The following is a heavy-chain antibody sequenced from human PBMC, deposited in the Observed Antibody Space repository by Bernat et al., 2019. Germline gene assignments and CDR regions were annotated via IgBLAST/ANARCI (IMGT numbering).Heavy chain of an antibody. J-gene: IGHJ5*02. D-gene: IGHD2-2*01. CDR1: GFTFSGSA. V-gene: IGHV3-73*01. Sequence: EVQLVESGGGLVQPGGSLKLSCAASGFTFSGSAMHWVRQASGKGLEWVGRIRSKANNYATTYGASVKGRFTISRDDSKNTAYLQMNSLKTEDTAVYYCTRLLPGSSTSCCTWGQGTLVTVSS. CDR3: TRLLPGSSTSCCT. CDR2: IRSKANNYAT.